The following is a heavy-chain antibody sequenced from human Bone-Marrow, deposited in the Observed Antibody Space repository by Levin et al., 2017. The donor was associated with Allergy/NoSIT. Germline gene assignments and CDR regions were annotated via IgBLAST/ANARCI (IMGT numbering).Heavy chain of an antibody. J-gene: IGHJ5*02. CDR3: ARDRFYSDSGSNFSWFDP. Sequence: LKISCAASGFTFSTYWMHWVRQAPGKGLVWVSRIQSNGKTNYADSVKGRFTISRDNAKNTLYLQMNSLTVEDTAVYYCARDRFYSDSGSNFSWFDPWGQGTLVTVSS. CDR1: GFTFSTYW. V-gene: IGHV3-74*01. CDR2: IQSNGKT. D-gene: IGHD3-10*01.